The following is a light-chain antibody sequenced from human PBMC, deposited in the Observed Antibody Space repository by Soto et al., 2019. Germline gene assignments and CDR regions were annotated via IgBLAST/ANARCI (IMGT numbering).Light chain of an antibody. Sequence: DIQMTQSPSTLSASVGDRVTITCRASQSISTWLAWYQQKPGKAPKILIYKASSLESGVPSRFSGSGSGTEFTLTISSLQPDDLATYYCQQYHSFRTFGQGTRVEIE. CDR2: KAS. V-gene: IGKV1-5*03. CDR1: QSISTW. CDR3: QQYHSFRT. J-gene: IGKJ1*01.